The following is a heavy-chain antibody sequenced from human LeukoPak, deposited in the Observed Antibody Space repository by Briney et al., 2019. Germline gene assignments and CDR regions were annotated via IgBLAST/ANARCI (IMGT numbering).Heavy chain of an antibody. D-gene: IGHD1-26*01. J-gene: IGHJ4*02. Sequence: SETLSLTCAVSGYSISSSNWWGWIRQPPGKGLEWIGYIYYSGSTYYNPPLKSRVTMSVDTSKNQFSLKLSSVTAVDTAVYYCARKGASGSYFDYWGQGTLVTVSS. CDR1: GYSISSSNW. CDR2: IYYSGST. CDR3: ARKGASGSYFDY. V-gene: IGHV4-28*01.